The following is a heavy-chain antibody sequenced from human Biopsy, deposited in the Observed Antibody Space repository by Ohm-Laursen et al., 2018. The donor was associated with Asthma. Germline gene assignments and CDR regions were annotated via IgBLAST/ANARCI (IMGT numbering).Heavy chain of an antibody. CDR1: GFTFSDYY. D-gene: IGHD4-17*01. Sequence: SLRLSCTAFGFTFSDYYMSWIRQAPGKGLEWVSYISSGGATTYYADSVKGRFTISRDNSKNTLYLQMNSLRAEDTAVYYCATFPYGDYLPLDYWGQGTLVTVSS. J-gene: IGHJ4*02. V-gene: IGHV3-11*01. CDR2: ISSGGATT. CDR3: ATFPYGDYLPLDY.